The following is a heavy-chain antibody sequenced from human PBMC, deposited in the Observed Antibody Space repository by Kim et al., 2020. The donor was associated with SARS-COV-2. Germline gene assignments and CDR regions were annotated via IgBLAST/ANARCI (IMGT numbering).Heavy chain of an antibody. CDR2: IYTSGST. D-gene: IGHD3-22*01. CDR3: ARDRDYYDSSGYYPRSV. Sequence: SETLSLTCTVSGGSISSGSYYWNWIRQPAGKGLEWIGRIYTSGSTNYNPSLKSRVTISVDTSKNQFSLKLSSVTAADTAVYYCARDRDYYDSSGYYPRSVWGQGTLVTVSS. V-gene: IGHV4-61*02. J-gene: IGHJ4*02. CDR1: GGSISSGSYY.